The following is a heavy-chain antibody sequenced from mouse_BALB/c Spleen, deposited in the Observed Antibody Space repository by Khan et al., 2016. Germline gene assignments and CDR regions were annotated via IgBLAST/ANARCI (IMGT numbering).Heavy chain of an antibody. V-gene: IGHV1-80*01. CDR2: IYPGDGDT. D-gene: IGHD2-14*01. J-gene: IGHJ3*01. Sequence: QVQLQQSGAELVRPGSSVKISCKASGFAFSSYWMNWVKQRPGQGLEWIGQIYPGDGDTNYNGKFKGKATLTADKYSSTAYMQLSSLTSEESAVYFCARGTPFANWGQGTLVTVSA. CDR3: ARGTPFAN. CDR1: GFAFSSYW.